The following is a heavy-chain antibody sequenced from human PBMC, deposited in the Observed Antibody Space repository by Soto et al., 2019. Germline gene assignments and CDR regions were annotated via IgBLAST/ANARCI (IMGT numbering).Heavy chain of an antibody. Sequence: ASVKVSCKASGYTFTSDDINWVRQATGQGLEWMGWMNPNSGNTGYAQKFQGRVTMTRNTSISTAYMELSSLRSEDTAVYYCARYTGITGTYAFDIWGQGTMVTVSS. D-gene: IGHD1-20*01. CDR1: GYTFTSDD. CDR3: ARYTGITGTYAFDI. CDR2: MNPNSGNT. V-gene: IGHV1-8*01. J-gene: IGHJ3*02.